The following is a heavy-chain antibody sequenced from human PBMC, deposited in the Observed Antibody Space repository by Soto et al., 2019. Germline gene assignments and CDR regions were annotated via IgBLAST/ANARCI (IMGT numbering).Heavy chain of an antibody. J-gene: IGHJ6*02. CDR2: IYHSGST. Sequence: SETLSLTCAVSGGSISSSNWWSWVRQPPGKGLEWIGEIYHSGSTNYNPSLKSRVTISVDKSKNQFSLKLSSVTAADTAVYYCARESGYFSGGSCYSLPTQYYYYGMDVWGQGTTVTVSS. CDR1: GGSISSSNW. CDR3: ARESGYFSGGSCYSLPTQYYYYGMDV. D-gene: IGHD2-15*01. V-gene: IGHV4-4*02.